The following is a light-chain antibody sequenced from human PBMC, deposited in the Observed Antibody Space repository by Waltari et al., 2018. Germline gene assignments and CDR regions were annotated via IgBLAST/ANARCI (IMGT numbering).Light chain of an antibody. CDR3: QSYDDRLNVA. J-gene: IGLJ1*01. CDR1: FSNIGAGYD. Sequence: QSVLTQPPSVSGAPGQRVTISCTATFSNIGAGYDVHWYQQLPGAAPKLLIYGNSNRPSGVPERFSDSKSGTSASLDITGLQAEDEADYYCQSYDDRLNVAFGTGTRVTVL. CDR2: GNS. V-gene: IGLV1-40*01.